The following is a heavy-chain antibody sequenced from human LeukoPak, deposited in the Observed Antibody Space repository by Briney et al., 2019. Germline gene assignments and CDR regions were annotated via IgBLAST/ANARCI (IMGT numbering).Heavy chain of an antibody. V-gene: IGHV4-34*01. D-gene: IGHD3-10*01. CDR1: GGSFSGYY. J-gene: IGHJ5*02. CDR3: ARALMTLVRGVPRTTWFDP. Sequence: SETLSLTCAVSGGSFSGYYWTWVRQAPGKGLEWIGEINESGTTNYNASLNNRVTISVDPSRSEFSLKMTSLTAADTAVFYCARALMTLVRGVPRTTWFDPWGQGTLVTVSS. CDR2: INESGTT.